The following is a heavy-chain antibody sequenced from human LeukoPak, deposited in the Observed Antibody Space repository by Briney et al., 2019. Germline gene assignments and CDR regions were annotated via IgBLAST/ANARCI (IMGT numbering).Heavy chain of an antibody. V-gene: IGHV1-18*01. CDR3: ERGAGGFGGWPRPFDY. Sequence: ASVKVSCKASGYTFTTYDINWVRQAPGQGLEWMGWISAYNDKTNYAQKFQGRGTMTTDTSTSTAYMELRSLRSDDSAVYYCERGAGGFGGWPRPFDYWGQGTLVTVSS. CDR2: ISAYNDKT. J-gene: IGHJ4*02. CDR1: GYTFTTYD. D-gene: IGHD6-19*01.